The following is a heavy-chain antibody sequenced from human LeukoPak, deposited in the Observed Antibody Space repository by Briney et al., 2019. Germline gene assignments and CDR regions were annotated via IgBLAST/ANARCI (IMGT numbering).Heavy chain of an antibody. CDR1: GFTFRTYN. CDR2: ITTSSTYI. V-gene: IGHV3-21*06. D-gene: IGHD1-26*01. J-gene: IGHJ6*03. CDR3: ARDPYNGNCGPHYYYYMDV. Sequence: GGSLRLSCAASGFTFRTYNMNWVRQAPGKGLEWVSSITTSSTYIYYADSVKGRFTISRDNAKNSLYLQMNSLRAEDTAIYYCARDPYNGNCGPHYYYYMDVWGKGTTVTISS.